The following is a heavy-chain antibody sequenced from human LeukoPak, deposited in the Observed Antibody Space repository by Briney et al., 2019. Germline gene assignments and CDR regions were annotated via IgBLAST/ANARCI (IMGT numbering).Heavy chain of an antibody. CDR1: GFTFSTSW. V-gene: IGHV3-7*03. D-gene: IGHD2-2*01. CDR3: AKDRYCSSSSCRAWGFDP. Sequence: PGGSLRLSCAASGFTFSTSWMTWVRQAPGKGLDWLGNINPDGSTINYVDSVKGRFTFSRDNAKNSLYLQMNSLRAEDTAVYYCAKDRYCSSSSCRAWGFDPWGQGTLVTVSS. CDR2: INPDGSTI. J-gene: IGHJ5*02.